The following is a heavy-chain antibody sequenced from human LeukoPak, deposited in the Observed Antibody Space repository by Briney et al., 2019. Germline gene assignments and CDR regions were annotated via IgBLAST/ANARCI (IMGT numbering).Heavy chain of an antibody. CDR2: IKPSGGST. V-gene: IGHV1-2*02. D-gene: IGHD3-10*01. J-gene: IGHJ5*02. CDR3: AKMVRGVSGFDP. CDR1: GYTLTELS. Sequence: ASVKVSCKVSGYTLTELSMHWVRQAPGQGLEWMGMIKPSGGSTTYAQKFQGRVTMTRDTSISTAYMELSRLRSDDTAVYYCAKMVRGVSGFDPWGQGTLVTVSS.